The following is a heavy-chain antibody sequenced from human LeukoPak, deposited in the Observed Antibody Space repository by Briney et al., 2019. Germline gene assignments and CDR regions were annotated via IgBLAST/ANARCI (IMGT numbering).Heavy chain of an antibody. D-gene: IGHD2-21*02. CDR3: ARGQSSVVTDIPYYFDY. J-gene: IGHJ4*02. V-gene: IGHV4-34*01. CDR2: INHSGST. Sequence: SETLSLTCAVYGGSLSGYYWSWIRQPPGKGLEWIGEINHSGSTNYNPSLKSRVTTSVDTSKKQFSLKLSSVTAADTAVYYCARGQSSVVTDIPYYFDYWGRGTVVTVSS. CDR1: GGSLSGYY.